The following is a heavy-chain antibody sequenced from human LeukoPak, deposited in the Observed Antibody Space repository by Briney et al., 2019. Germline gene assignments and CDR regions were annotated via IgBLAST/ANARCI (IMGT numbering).Heavy chain of an antibody. CDR1: GFTFSSYA. D-gene: IGHD3-22*01. CDR2: IYSGGST. Sequence: PGGSLRLSCAASGFTFSSYAMSWVRQAPGKGLEWVSVIYSGGSTCYADSVKGRFTISRDNSKNTLYLQMNSLRAEDTAVYYCARVGLGGGSTYYYDSSGYYASYWGQGTLVTVSS. J-gene: IGHJ4*02. CDR3: ARVGLGGGSTYYYDSSGYYASY. V-gene: IGHV3-66*01.